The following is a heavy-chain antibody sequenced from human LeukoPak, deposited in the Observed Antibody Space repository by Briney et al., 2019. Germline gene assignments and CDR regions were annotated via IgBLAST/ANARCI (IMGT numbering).Heavy chain of an antibody. D-gene: IGHD3-16*01. J-gene: IGHJ4*02. CDR3: AKMGGATPGLYYFDS. Sequence: GGSLRLSCAASGFTFSGYAMSWVRQAPGKGLEWVSDVYGGGVGSYYADSVKGRFTISRDNSKNSLYLQMSSLRAEDTGVYYCAKMGGATPGLYYFDSWGQGTLVTVSS. CDR2: VYGGGVGS. V-gene: IGHV3-23*01. CDR1: GFTFSGYA.